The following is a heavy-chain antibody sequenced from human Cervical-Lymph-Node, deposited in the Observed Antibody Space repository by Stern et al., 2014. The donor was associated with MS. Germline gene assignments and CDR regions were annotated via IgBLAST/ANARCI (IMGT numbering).Heavy chain of an antibody. CDR1: GGSINHYY. D-gene: IGHD1-7*01. CDR3: ARGEITGTLHRGRGGLDV. V-gene: IGHV4-4*07. CDR2: IYTSGVT. J-gene: IGHJ6*02. Sequence: QVQLQESGPGLVKPSETLSLTCTVSGGSINHYYWSWIRQPVGKGLEWIGRIYTSGVTNYTPSLNSRVTMSLDTSKTQFSLKLSSVTAADTAVYYCARGEITGTLHRGRGGLDVWGQGTTVTVSS.